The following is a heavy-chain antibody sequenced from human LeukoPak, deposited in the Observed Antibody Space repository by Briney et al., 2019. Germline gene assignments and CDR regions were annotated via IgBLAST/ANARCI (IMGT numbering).Heavy chain of an antibody. Sequence: SGGSLRLSCAASGFTFSTSWMTGVRQASGRGLEWVATINRDGTEEYYLDSVKGRFTISRDNAKNSLSLQMNSLRGEDTAVYYCTRGHYGIDIWGQGIMVTVSS. J-gene: IGHJ3*02. V-gene: IGHV3-7*01. CDR3: TRGHYGIDI. CDR1: GFTFSTSW. CDR2: INRDGTEE. D-gene: IGHD3-10*01.